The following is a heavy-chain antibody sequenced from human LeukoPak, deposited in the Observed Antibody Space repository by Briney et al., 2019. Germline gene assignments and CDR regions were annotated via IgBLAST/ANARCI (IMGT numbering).Heavy chain of an antibody. CDR3: ARDLRGSSPIHFDY. CDR1: GGTFSSYT. D-gene: IGHD6-6*01. Sequence: SVKVSCKASGGTFSSYTISWVRQAPGQGLEWMGRIIPILGIANYAQKFQGRVTITADKSTSTAYMELSSLRSEDTAVYYCARDLRGSSPIHFDYWGQGTLVTVSS. J-gene: IGHJ4*02. V-gene: IGHV1-69*04. CDR2: IIPILGIA.